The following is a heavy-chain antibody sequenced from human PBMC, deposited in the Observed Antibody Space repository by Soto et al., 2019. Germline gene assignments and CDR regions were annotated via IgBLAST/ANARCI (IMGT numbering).Heavy chain of an antibody. CDR2: IIPFFKAT. J-gene: IGHJ6*02. Sequence: SVKVSCKASGGTFSSHAISWVRQAPGQGLEWMGGIIPFFKATNYAQKFQGRVTITADDSTSTAYMDLYSLRSEDTAVYYCARDVPLNYYDGTFSYYAMDVWGQGTTVSVSS. V-gene: IGHV1-69*13. D-gene: IGHD3-16*01. CDR1: GGTFSSHA. CDR3: ARDVPLNYYDGTFSYYAMDV.